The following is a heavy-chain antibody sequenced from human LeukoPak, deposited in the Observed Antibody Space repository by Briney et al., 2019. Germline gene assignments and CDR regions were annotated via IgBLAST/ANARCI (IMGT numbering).Heavy chain of an antibody. CDR1: GGSLSPYY. Sequence: ASDTLSLTCTVSGGSLSPYYWTWIRQSPGKGLEWIGYVYSTGTTNYNPSLRSRVTISVDTSKNQFSLKLSSVTAADTAVYYCAREEWFDPWGQGTLVTVSS. J-gene: IGHJ5*02. V-gene: IGHV4-4*08. CDR2: VYSTGTT. CDR3: AREEWFDP.